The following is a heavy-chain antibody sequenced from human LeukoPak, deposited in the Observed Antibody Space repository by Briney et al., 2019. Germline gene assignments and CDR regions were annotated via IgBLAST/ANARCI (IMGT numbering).Heavy chain of an antibody. V-gene: IGHV1-69*06. Sequence: ASVKVSCKASGGTFSSYAISWVRQAPGQGLEWMGGIIPIFGTANYAQKFQGRVTITADKSTSTAYMELSSLRSEGTAVYYCARGDGRYCSSTSCYPYYYYGMDVWGKGTTVTVSS. CDR3: ARGDGRYCSSTSCYPYYYYGMDV. CDR1: GGTFSSYA. J-gene: IGHJ6*04. D-gene: IGHD2-2*01. CDR2: IIPIFGTA.